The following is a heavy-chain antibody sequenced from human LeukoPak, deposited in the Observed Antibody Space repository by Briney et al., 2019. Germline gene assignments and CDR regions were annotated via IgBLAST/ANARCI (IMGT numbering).Heavy chain of an antibody. CDR3: ARIRYSYGYPCCDY. CDR2: IRAYNGNR. CDR1: GYTFTGYG. J-gene: IGHJ4*02. V-gene: IGHV1-18*01. Sequence: ASVKVSCKASGYTFTGYGISWVRQAPGKGLVGRGWIRAYNGNRNYAQKLQGRVTMTTDTSTSTAYMELRSLSSDDTALYYWARIRYSYGYPCCDYWGQGTLVTVSS. D-gene: IGHD5-18*01.